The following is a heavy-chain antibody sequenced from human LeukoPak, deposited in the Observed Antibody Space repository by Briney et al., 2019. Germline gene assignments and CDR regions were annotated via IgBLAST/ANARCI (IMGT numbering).Heavy chain of an antibody. J-gene: IGHJ4*02. D-gene: IGHD3-9*01. V-gene: IGHV4-59*01. Sequence: PSETLSLTCTVSGGSISSYHWNWIRQPPGKGLEWIGYVSDSGSTNYNPSLKSRVTISVKTSKNQFSLKLRSVTAADTAVYYCARVTGYTIEDYFDYWGQGTLVTVSS. CDR1: GGSISSYH. CDR2: VSDSGST. CDR3: ARVTGYTIEDYFDY.